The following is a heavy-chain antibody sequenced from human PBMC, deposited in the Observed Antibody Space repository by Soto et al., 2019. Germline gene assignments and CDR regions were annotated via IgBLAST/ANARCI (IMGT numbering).Heavy chain of an antibody. CDR1: GFTFSSYS. J-gene: IGHJ4*02. V-gene: IGHV3-21*01. Sequence: GGSLRLSCAASGFTFSSYSMNWVRQAPGKGLEWVSSISSSSSYIYYADSVKGRFTISRDNAKNSLYLQMNSLRAEDTAAYYCARDFGFLELLNNFDYWGQGTLVTVSS. CDR3: ARDFGFLELLNNFDY. CDR2: ISSSSSYI. D-gene: IGHD1-7*01.